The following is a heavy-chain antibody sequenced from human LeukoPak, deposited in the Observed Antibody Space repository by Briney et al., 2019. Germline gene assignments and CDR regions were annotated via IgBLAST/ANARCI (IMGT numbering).Heavy chain of an antibody. CDR2: IYTSGST. Sequence: SETLSLTCTVSGGSISSGSYYWSWIRQPAGKGLEWIGRIYTSGSTNYNPSLKSRVTISVDTSKNQFSLKLSSVTAADTAVYYCARGDGEDGSSPFDYWGQGTLVTVSS. J-gene: IGHJ4*02. D-gene: IGHD6-6*01. CDR3: ARGDGEDGSSPFDY. V-gene: IGHV4-61*02. CDR1: GGSISSGSYY.